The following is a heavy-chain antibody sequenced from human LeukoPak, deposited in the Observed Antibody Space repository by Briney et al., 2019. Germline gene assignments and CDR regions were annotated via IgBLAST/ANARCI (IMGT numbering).Heavy chain of an antibody. CDR1: GFTFSNYE. CDR2: ISSSGGTT. Sequence: PGGSLGLSCAASGFTFSNYEMNWVRQAPGKGLEWGSYISSSGGTTYYADSVKGRFTISRDNAKNSLYLQMNSLRAEDTAVYYCARVAYCAGDCHHMDSWGQGTLVTVSS. V-gene: IGHV3-48*03. CDR3: ARVAYCAGDCHHMDS. J-gene: IGHJ4*02. D-gene: IGHD2-21*02.